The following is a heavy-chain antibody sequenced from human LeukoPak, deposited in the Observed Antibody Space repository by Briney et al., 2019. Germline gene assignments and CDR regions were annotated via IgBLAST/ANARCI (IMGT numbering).Heavy chain of an antibody. CDR3: ARDPRPSYYYDSGGYFE. V-gene: IGHV3-30-3*01. CDR1: GFTFSSYA. J-gene: IGHJ4*02. D-gene: IGHD3-22*01. CDR2: ISYDESNK. Sequence: GRSLRLSCAASGFTFSSYAMHWVRQAPGKGLKWVAVISYDESNKYYADSVKGRFTVSRDNSKNTLYLQMNSLRAEDTAVYYCARDPRPSYYYDSGGYFEWGQGTLVTVSS.